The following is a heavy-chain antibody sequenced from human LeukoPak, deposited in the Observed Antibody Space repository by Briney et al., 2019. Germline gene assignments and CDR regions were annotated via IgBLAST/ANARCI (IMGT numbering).Heavy chain of an antibody. CDR2: IPYDGSNK. CDR3: AKATGGYCSSTSCYGYYYYGMDV. Sequence: GGSLRLSCAASGFTFSSYGMHWVRQAPGKGLEWVAVIPYDGSNKYYADSVKGRFTISRDNSKNTLYLQMNSLRAEDTAVYYCAKATGGYCSSTSCYGYYYYGMDVWGQGTTVTVSS. CDR1: GFTFSSYG. J-gene: IGHJ6*02. V-gene: IGHV3-30*18. D-gene: IGHD2-2*01.